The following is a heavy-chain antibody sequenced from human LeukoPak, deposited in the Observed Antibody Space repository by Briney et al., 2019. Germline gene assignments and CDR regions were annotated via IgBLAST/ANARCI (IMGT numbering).Heavy chain of an antibody. D-gene: IGHD6-13*01. V-gene: IGHV4-34*01. Sequence: SETLSLTCAVYGGSFSGYYWSWIRQPPGKGLEWIGEINHSGSTNYNPSLKSRVTISVDTSKNQFSLKLSSVTAADTAVYYCARGDCSSWYWFDPWGQGTLVTVSS. J-gene: IGHJ5*02. CDR1: GGSFSGYY. CDR3: ARGDCSSWYWFDP. CDR2: INHSGST.